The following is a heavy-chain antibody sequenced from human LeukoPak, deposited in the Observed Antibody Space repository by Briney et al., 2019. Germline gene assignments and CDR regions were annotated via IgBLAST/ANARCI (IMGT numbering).Heavy chain of an antibody. D-gene: IGHD1-26*01. CDR1: GYTVTGYF. V-gene: IGHV1-2*02. CDR2: INPNSGGT. J-gene: IGHJ4*02. CDR3: ARRGSSLGGSYYSFDY. Sequence: SVKVSCKASGYTVTGYFMDWVRQAPGQGLEWMGWINPNSGGTTRSQKFQGSVTMARDTSLSTAYMELSRLRSEDTAVYYCARRGSSLGGSYYSFDYWGQGTLVTVSS.